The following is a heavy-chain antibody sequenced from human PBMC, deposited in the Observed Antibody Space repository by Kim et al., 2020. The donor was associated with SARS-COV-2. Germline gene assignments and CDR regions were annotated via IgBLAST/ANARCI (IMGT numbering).Heavy chain of an antibody. D-gene: IGHD3-22*01. J-gene: IGHJ4*01. CDR2: IYFSGST. CDR3: ARQKTYYYDTSGYVFD. Sequence: SETLSLTCTVSGDSVSSNSYYWGWIRQPPGKGLEWIASIYFSGSTYQNPSLKSRVTVSVDTSRNQFSLKLSSVTAADTAVYYCARQKTYYYDTSGYVFD. CDR1: GDSVSSNSYY. V-gene: IGHV4-39*01.